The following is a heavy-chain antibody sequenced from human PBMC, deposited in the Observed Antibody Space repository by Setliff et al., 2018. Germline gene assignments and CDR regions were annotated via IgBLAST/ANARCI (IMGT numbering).Heavy chain of an antibody. V-gene: IGHV3-74*01. CDR2: INSDGTKT. Sequence: GGSLRLSCEVSGFTVTSFWLHWVRQVPGKGLTWVSRINSDGTKTIYADFVKGRFTVSRDNARNTLYLQMNSLSGEDSAVYFCTREFYRASGYSVGYFDLWGQGSLVTAPQ. CDR1: GFTVTSFW. D-gene: IGHD3-22*01. CDR3: TREFYRASGYSVGYFDL. J-gene: IGHJ4*02.